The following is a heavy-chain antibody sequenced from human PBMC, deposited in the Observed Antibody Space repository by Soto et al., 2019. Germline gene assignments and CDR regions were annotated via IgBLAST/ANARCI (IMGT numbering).Heavy chain of an antibody. CDR3: AKDLSVEISTIYMLAFDY. V-gene: IGHV3-23*01. Sequence: VGSLRLSCAASGFTFSSYAMSWVRQAPGKGLEWVSAISGSGGSTYYADSVKGRFTISRDNSKNTLYLQMNSLRAEDTAVYYCAKDLSVEISTIYMLAFDYWGQGT. D-gene: IGHD2-8*01. J-gene: IGHJ4*02. CDR2: ISGSGGST. CDR1: GFTFSSYA.